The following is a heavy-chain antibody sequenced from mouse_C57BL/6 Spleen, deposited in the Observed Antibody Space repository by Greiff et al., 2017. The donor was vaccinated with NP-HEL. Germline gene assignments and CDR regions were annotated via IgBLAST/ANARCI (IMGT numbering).Heavy chain of an antibody. Sequence: VTLVESGGGLVQPGGSLSLSCAASGFTFTDYYMSWVRQPPGKAREWLGFIRNKANGYTTEYSASVKGRFTISRDKSQSILYLQMNAMRAEDSATYYCARYIGGSYFDYWGQGTTLTVSS. V-gene: IGHV7-3*01. CDR1: GFTFTDYY. D-gene: IGHD3-3*01. CDR3: ARYIGGSYFDY. CDR2: IRNKANGYTT. J-gene: IGHJ2*01.